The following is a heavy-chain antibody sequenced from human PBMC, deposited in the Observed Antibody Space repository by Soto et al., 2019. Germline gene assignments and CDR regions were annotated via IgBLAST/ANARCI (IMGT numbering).Heavy chain of an antibody. J-gene: IGHJ5*02. V-gene: IGHV2-5*02. CDR1: GFSLSTSGVG. CDR2: IYWDDDK. Sequence: QITLKESGPTLVKPTQTLTLTCTFSGFSLSTSGVGVGWIRQPPGKALEWLALIYWDDDKRYSPSLKSRLTITKDTSKNQVVLTMTNMDPVETATYYCADSILLMVYAGGRMGVGGRNHSWFDPWGQGTLVTVSS. CDR3: ADSILLMVYAGGRMGVGGRNHSWFDP. D-gene: IGHD2-8*01.